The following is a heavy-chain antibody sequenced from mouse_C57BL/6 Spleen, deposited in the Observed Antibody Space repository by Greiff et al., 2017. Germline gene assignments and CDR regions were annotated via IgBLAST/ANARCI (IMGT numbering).Heavy chain of an antibody. J-gene: IGHJ3*01. D-gene: IGHD2-4*01. Sequence: QVQLQQPGAELVKPGASVKLSCKASGYTFTSYWMQGVKQRPGQGLEWIGEIDPSDSYTNYNQKFKGKATLTVDTSSSTAYMQLSSLTSEDSAVYYCARTGNYYDYEAYWGQGTLVTVSA. V-gene: IGHV1-50*01. CDR3: ARTGNYYDYEAY. CDR1: GYTFTSYW. CDR2: IDPSDSYT.